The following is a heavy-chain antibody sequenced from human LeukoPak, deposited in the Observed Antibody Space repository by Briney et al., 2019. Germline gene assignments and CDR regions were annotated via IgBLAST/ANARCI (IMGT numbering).Heavy chain of an antibody. V-gene: IGHV4-34*01. J-gene: IGHJ4*02. CDR3: ARGLGYYGD. CDR1: GGSFSGYY. D-gene: IGHD3-10*01. CDR2: INHSGST. Sequence: SETLSLTCAVYGGSFSGYYWSWIRQPPGKGLEWIGGINHSGSTNYNPSLKSRVTISVDTSKNQFSLKLSSVTAADTAVYYCARGLGYYGDWGQGTLVTVSS.